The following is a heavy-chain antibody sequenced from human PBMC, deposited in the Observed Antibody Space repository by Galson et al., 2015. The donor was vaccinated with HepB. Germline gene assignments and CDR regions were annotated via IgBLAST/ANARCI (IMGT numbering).Heavy chain of an antibody. V-gene: IGHV4-59*01. CDR2: IYYSGST. D-gene: IGHD6-13*01. CDR3: ARVEQGSWYVDY. CDR1: GDSIGSYY. J-gene: IGHJ4*02. Sequence: ETLSLTCTVSGDSIGSYYWNWIRQPPGKGLEWIGYIYYSGSTNYNPSLKSRVTISVDTSKNQFSLKLSSVTAADTAVYYCARVEQGSWYVDYWGQGTLVTVSS.